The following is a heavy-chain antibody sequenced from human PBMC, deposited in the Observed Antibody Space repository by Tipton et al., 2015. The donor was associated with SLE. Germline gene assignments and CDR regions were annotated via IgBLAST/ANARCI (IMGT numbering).Heavy chain of an antibody. D-gene: IGHD2-2*01. CDR3: ARTAVLAAIMMDV. V-gene: IGHV4-4*09. CDR1: GGSISSHY. CDR2: IYSGGST. J-gene: IGHJ6*02. Sequence: LRLSCSVSGGSISSHYWSWIRQSPGTGLEWIGYIYSGGSTNYNPSLKSRVTISVDTSKNQFSLRLNSVTAADTAVYYCARTAVLAAIMMDVRGQGTTVTVSS.